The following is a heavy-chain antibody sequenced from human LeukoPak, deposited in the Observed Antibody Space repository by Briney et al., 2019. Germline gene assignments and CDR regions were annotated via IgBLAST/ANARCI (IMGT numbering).Heavy chain of an antibody. CDR3: ARLPVVVVAATRGDDAFDI. D-gene: IGHD2-15*01. V-gene: IGHV4-39*01. J-gene: IGHJ3*02. CDR1: GGSISSSSYY. CDR2: IYYSGST. Sequence: NPSETLSLTCTVSGGSISSSSYYWGWIRQPPGKGLEWIGSIYYSGSTYYNPSLKSRVTISVDTSKNQFSLKLSSVTAADTAVYYCARLPVVVVAATRGDDAFDIWDQGTMVTVSS.